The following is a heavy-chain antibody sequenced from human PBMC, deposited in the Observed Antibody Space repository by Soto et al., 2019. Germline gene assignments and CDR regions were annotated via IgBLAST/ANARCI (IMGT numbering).Heavy chain of an antibody. D-gene: IGHD5-18*01. Sequence: EVQLVESGGGLVQPGRSLRLSCAASGFTFDDYAMHWVRQAPGKGLEWVSGISWNSGSIGYADSVKGRFTISRDNAKNSLYLQMNSLRAEDTALYYCAKDITDTAMVAATHDAFDIWGQGTMVTVSS. CDR3: AKDITDTAMVAATHDAFDI. J-gene: IGHJ3*02. V-gene: IGHV3-9*01. CDR1: GFTFDDYA. CDR2: ISWNSGSI.